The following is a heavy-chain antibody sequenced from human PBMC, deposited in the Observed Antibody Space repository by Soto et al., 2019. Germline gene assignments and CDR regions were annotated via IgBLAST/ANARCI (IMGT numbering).Heavy chain of an antibody. V-gene: IGHV5-51*01. CDR1: GCNFATCR. Sequence: DFPKVSGKGVGCNFATCRYSCVRYMRRTRLAYMVIIYPGDSDSRYSRSFKGQVTFSADKSISTAYQKYNYLKTEDPAVYYCPRYLYESTGYYVYWGQGTMVTVSS. D-gene: IGHD3-22*01. J-gene: IGHJ4*02. CDR3: PRYLYESTGYYVY. CDR2: IYPGDSDS.